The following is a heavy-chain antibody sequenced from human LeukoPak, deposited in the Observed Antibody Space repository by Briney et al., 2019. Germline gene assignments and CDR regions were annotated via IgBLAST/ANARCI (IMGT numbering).Heavy chain of an antibody. J-gene: IGHJ6*03. Sequence: SVKVSCKASGGTFSSYAISWVRQAPGQGLEWMGGIIPIFGTANYAQKFQGRVTITTDESTSTAYMELSSLRSEDTAVYYCASWGGPSGSSTRYYYYYYMAVWGKGTTVTVSS. V-gene: IGHV1-69*05. CDR1: GGTFSSYA. D-gene: IGHD2-2*01. CDR2: IIPIFGTA. CDR3: ASWGGPSGSSTRYYYYYYMAV.